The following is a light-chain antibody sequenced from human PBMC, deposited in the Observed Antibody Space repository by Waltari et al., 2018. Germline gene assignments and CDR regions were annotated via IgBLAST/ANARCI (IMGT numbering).Light chain of an antibody. J-gene: IGKJ2*01. CDR3: QQRGNWPSGYT. Sequence: EVVLTQSPATLSLSLGDRATLSCRASQYLRDHLAWYQQKPGQAPRLLIYDASKRATGIPARFSGSGSGTDFTLTISSLEPDDFAVYYCQQRGNWPSGYTFGQGTKLEIK. V-gene: IGKV3-11*01. CDR1: QYLRDH. CDR2: DAS.